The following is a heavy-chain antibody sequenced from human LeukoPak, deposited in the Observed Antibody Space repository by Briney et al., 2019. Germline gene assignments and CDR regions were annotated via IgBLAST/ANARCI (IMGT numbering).Heavy chain of an antibody. J-gene: IGHJ4*02. V-gene: IGHV3-48*03. Sequence: TGGSLRLSCAASGFTFSSYEMNWVRQAPGKGLEWVSYISSSGSTIYYADSVKGRFTISRDNAKNSLYLQMNSLRAEDTAVYYCARGLSGYASSLGYWGQGTLVTVSA. D-gene: IGHD6-6*01. CDR1: GFTFSSYE. CDR3: ARGLSGYASSLGY. CDR2: ISSSGSTI.